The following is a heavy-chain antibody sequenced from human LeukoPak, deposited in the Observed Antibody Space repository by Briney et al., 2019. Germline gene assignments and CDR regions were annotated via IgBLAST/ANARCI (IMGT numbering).Heavy chain of an antibody. D-gene: IGHD3-16*01. CDR3: ARANYVWGSYVY. J-gene: IGHJ4*02. CDR2: IYTGGNT. Sequence: SETLSLTCTVSGCSISDYYWSWIRQPAGKGLEWIGHIYTGGNTNYNPSLESRVTMSVDTSKNQFSLKLRSVTAADTAVYYCARANYVWGSYVYWGQGTLVTVSS. CDR1: GCSISDYY. V-gene: IGHV4-4*07.